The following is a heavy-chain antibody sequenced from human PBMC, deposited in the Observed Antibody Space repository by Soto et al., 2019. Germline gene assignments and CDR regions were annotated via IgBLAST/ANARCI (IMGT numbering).Heavy chain of an antibody. CDR3: VNQNIGVVATMIVNYFEY. Sequence: GGSLRLSCSASGFTFSSYAMHWVRQAPGKGLEYVSAISSNGGSTYYADSVKGRFTISRDNSKNTLYLQMSSLRAEDTAVYYCVNQNIGVVATMIVNYFEYWGQGTLVTVSS. D-gene: IGHD3-22*01. CDR2: ISSNGGST. CDR1: GFTFSSYA. J-gene: IGHJ4*02. V-gene: IGHV3-64D*08.